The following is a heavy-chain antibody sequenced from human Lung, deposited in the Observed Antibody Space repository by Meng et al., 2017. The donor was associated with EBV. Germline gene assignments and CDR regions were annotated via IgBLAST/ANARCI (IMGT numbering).Heavy chain of an antibody. Sequence: VQLVRSGAEVKKPGSSVKVACKTSGDSFSTQTFSWVRQAPGQGLEWMGGLIAVFDKTKAAPRFQDRVTFTADESTSTAYMELSSLTFDDTAVYFCARGRRNEPLFDYWGQGTLVTVSS. V-gene: IGHV1-69*13. D-gene: IGHD1-14*01. CDR1: GDSFSTQT. J-gene: IGHJ4*02. CDR3: ARGRRNEPLFDY. CDR2: LIAVFDKT.